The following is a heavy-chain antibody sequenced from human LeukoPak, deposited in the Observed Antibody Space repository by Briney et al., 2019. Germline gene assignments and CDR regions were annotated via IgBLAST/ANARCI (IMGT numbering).Heavy chain of an antibody. D-gene: IGHD4-23*01. J-gene: IGHJ4*02. Sequence: GGSLRLSCAASGLTFTGYSMNWVRQAPGKGLEWVSFISSSSDTIYYADSVKGRFTISRDNAKNSLYLQMTSLRDDDTAVYYCARVRGATAVTMYFDFWGQETLVTVSS. CDR1: GLTFTGYS. V-gene: IGHV3-48*02. CDR2: ISSSSDTI. CDR3: ARVRGATAVTMYFDF.